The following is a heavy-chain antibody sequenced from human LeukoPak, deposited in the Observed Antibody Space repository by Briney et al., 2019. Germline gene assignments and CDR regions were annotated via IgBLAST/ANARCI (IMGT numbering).Heavy chain of an antibody. CDR3: ARDVPSRSYCSSTSCSPRDYFDY. V-gene: IGHV4-4*07. J-gene: IGHJ4*02. Sequence: SETLSLTCTVSGGSISSYYWSWIRQPAGKGLEWIGRIYTSGSTNYNPSLKSRVTMSVDTSKNQFSLKLSSVTAADTAVYYRARDVPSRSYCSSTSCSPRDYFDYWGQGTLVTVSS. D-gene: IGHD2-2*01. CDR1: GGSISSYY. CDR2: IYTSGST.